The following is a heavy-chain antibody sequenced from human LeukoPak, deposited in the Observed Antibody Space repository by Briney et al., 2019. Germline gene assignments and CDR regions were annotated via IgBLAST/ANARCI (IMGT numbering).Heavy chain of an antibody. V-gene: IGHV1-18*01. D-gene: IGHD2-15*01. CDR2: ISAYSGNT. CDR3: ARADCSDGSCYPTY. CDR1: GYTFTNYG. J-gene: IGHJ4*02. Sequence: ASVTVSCKASGYTFTNYGITWARQAPGQGLECMGWISAYSGNTNYAQKFQGRVTMTTITSTSTAYMDLMSLRSDDTAVYYCARADCSDGSCYPTYWGQGTLVTVSS.